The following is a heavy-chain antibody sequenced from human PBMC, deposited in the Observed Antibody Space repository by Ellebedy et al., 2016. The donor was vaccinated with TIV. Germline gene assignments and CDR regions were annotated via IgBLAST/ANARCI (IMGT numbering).Heavy chain of an antibody. J-gene: IGHJ4*02. CDR3: AKAFGYFDWLLSN. CDR1: GFTFSSYA. D-gene: IGHD3-9*01. Sequence: GGSLRLXXAASGFTFSSYAMSWVRQAPGKGLEWVSAISGSGGSTYYADSVKGRFTISRDNSKNTLYLQMNSLRAEDTAVYYCAKAFGYFDWLLSNWGQGTLVTVSS. V-gene: IGHV3-23*01. CDR2: ISGSGGST.